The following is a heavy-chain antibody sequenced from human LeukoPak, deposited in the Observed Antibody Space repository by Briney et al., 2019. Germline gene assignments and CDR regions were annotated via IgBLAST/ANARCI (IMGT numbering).Heavy chain of an antibody. J-gene: IGHJ3*02. Sequence: ASVKVSCKASGGTFSSYAISWVRQAPGQGLEWMGWMNPNSGNTGYAQKFQGRVTITRNTSISTAYMELSSLRSEDTAVYYCARLSPLLDEPAAIEDDDAFDIWGQGTMVTVSS. D-gene: IGHD2-2*01. CDR3: ARLSPLLDEPAAIEDDDAFDI. V-gene: IGHV1-8*03. CDR1: GGTFSSYA. CDR2: MNPNSGNT.